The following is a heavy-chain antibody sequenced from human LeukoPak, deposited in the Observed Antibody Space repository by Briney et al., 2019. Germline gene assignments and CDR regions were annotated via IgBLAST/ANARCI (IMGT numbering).Heavy chain of an antibody. CDR3: ARQRFPLANWFDP. J-gene: IGHJ5*02. CDR2: IYYSGST. Sequence: SETLSLTCTVSTGSISSYHWGWIRQPPGKGLEWIGSIYYSGSTYYNPSLKSRVTISVDTSKNQFSLKLSSVTAADTAVYYCARQRFPLANWFDPWGQGTLVTVSS. CDR1: TGSISSYH. V-gene: IGHV4-39*01. D-gene: IGHD2-21*01.